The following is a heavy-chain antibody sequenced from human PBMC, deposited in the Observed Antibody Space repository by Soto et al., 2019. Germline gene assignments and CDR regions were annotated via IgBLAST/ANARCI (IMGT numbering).Heavy chain of an antibody. Sequence: SETLSLTCTVSGGSISSYYWSWIRQPPGKGLEWIGYIYYSGSTNYNPSLKSRVTISVDTSKNQFSLKLSSVTAADTAMYYCARITNSYGYVGGLDYWGQGTLVTVSS. V-gene: IGHV4-59*01. D-gene: IGHD5-18*01. CDR2: IYYSGST. CDR3: ARITNSYGYVGGLDY. J-gene: IGHJ4*02. CDR1: GGSISSYY.